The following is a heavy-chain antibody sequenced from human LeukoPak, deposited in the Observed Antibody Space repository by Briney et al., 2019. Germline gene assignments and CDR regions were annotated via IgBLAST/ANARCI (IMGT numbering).Heavy chain of an antibody. CDR2: IKQDGSEK. D-gene: IGHD2-15*01. V-gene: IGHV3-7*01. CDR1: GFTFSSYV. J-gene: IGHJ6*02. Sequence: PGGSLRLSCAASGFTFSSYVMSWVRQAPGKGLEWVAHIKQDGSEKCYVDSVKGRFTISRDNAKNSLYLQMNSLRAEDTAVYYCARDRWELLSNSYHYCGLDVWGQGTTVTVSS. CDR3: ARDRWELLSNSYHYCGLDV.